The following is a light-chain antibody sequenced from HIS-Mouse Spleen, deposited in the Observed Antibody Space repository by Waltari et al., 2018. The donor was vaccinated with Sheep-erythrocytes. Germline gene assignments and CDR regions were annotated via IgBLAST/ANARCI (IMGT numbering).Light chain of an antibody. V-gene: IGLV3-1*01. CDR3: QAWDSSTFSYL. CDR2: QDS. CDR1: KLGDKY. J-gene: IGLJ1*01. Sequence: SYELTQPPSVSVSPGQTASITCSGDKLGDKYACWYQQKPGQSPVLVIYQDSKRTSGITWGCSGSNSGNTATLTISATQAMDEADYYCQAWDSSTFSYLFGTGTKVTGL.